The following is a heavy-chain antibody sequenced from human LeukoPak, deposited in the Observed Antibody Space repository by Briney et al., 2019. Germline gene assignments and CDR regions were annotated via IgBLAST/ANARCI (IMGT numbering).Heavy chain of an antibody. CDR1: GLTFSSYE. Sequence: GGSLRLSCAASGLTFSSYEMNWVRQAPGKGLEWLSYISSSGSTIHYADSVKGRFTISRDNAKNSLYLQMNCLRAEDTAVYYCARWGDSYCFDYWGQGTPVTVSS. D-gene: IGHD5-18*01. CDR3: ARWGDSYCFDY. V-gene: IGHV3-48*03. CDR2: ISSSGSTI. J-gene: IGHJ4*02.